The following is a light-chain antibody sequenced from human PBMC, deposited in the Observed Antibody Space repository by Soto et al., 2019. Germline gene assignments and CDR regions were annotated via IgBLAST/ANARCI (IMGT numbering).Light chain of an antibody. Sequence: QSALTQPASVSASPGQSITISCTGTSSDVGGYKFVSWYQHHPGKAPKLMIYGVNNRPSGVSNRFSASKSADTASLTISGLQAEDEANYYCCSYTTSTTYVFGTGTKVTVL. J-gene: IGLJ1*01. CDR1: SSDVGGYKF. V-gene: IGLV2-14*01. CDR3: CSYTTSTTYV. CDR2: GVN.